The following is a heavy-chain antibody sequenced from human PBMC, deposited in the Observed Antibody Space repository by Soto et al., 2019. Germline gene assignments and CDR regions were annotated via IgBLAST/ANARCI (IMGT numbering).Heavy chain of an antibody. CDR3: ARRRFAAAGTPFDY. J-gene: IGHJ4*02. D-gene: IGHD6-13*01. CDR2: IYYSGST. CDR1: GGTIISSSSY. Sequence: SETLSLTCTVSGGTIISSSSYWGWIRQPPGKGLEWVGRIYYSGSTYYNPSLKSRVTISVDTSKNQFSLKLSSVTAADTAVYYCARRRFAAAGTPFDYWGQGTLVTVSS. V-gene: IGHV4-39*07.